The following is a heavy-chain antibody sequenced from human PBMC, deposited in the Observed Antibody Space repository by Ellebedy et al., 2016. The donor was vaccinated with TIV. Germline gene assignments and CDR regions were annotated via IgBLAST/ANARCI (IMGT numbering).Heavy chain of an antibody. Sequence: MPSETLSLTCAVSGYSISSNNWWGWIRQPPGKGLEWIGYIYYSGCISYNPSLTTRVTMSVDTSNNQFSLKLSSVTGVDTALYYCARIGYCSTASCSGAFDIWGQGTMVTVSS. CDR2: IYYSGCI. V-gene: IGHV4-28*05. CDR3: ARIGYCSTASCSGAFDI. D-gene: IGHD2-2*01. CDR1: GYSISSNNW. J-gene: IGHJ3*02.